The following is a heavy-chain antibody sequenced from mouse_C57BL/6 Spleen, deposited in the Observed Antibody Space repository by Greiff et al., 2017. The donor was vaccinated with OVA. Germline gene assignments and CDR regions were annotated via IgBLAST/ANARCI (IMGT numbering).Heavy chain of an antibody. CDR2: IDPSDSST. Sequence: QVQLQQPGAELVKPGASVKLSCKASGYTFTSYWMQWVKQRPGQGLEWIGEIDPSDSSTNYNQKFTGKATLTVATSSSTAYMQISSLTSEDSAVYYSARSREITTVVATDYYAKDYWGQGTSVTVSS. CDR3: ARSREITTVVATDYYAKDY. CDR1: GYTFTSYW. V-gene: IGHV1-50*01. D-gene: IGHD1-1*01. J-gene: IGHJ4*01.